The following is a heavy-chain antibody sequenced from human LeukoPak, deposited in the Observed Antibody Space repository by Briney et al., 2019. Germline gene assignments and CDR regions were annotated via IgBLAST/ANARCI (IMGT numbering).Heavy chain of an antibody. CDR1: GGTFSSYA. V-gene: IGHV1-69*04. D-gene: IGHD2-15*01. CDR2: IIPILGIA. Sequence: GGSLRLSCAASGGTFSSYAISWVRQAPGQGLERMGRIIPILGIANYAQKFQGRVTITADKSTSTAYMELSSLRSEDTAVYYCATRRPDCSGGSCYSGTSAFDIWGQGTMVTVSS. J-gene: IGHJ3*02. CDR3: ATRRPDCSGGSCYSGTSAFDI.